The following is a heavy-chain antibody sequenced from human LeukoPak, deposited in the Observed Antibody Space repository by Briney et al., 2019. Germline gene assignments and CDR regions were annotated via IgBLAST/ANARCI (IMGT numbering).Heavy chain of an antibody. J-gene: IGHJ4*02. CDR1: GFTVSNNY. CDR2: IYSGGTI. Sequence: PGGSLRLSCAASGFTVSNNYMSWVRQAPGEGLEWVSVIYSGGTIYYADSVKGRFTISRDNSKNTLYLQLNSLRAEDTAVYYCARDSTYYYDSGSSGPHYFDNWGQGTLVTVSS. D-gene: IGHD3-10*01. CDR3: ARDSTYYYDSGSSGPHYFDN. V-gene: IGHV3-53*05.